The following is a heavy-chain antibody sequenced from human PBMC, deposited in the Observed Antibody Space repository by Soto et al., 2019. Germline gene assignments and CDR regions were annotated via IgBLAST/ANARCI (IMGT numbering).Heavy chain of an antibody. V-gene: IGHV1-69*13. CDR1: GGTFSSYA. Sequence: SVKVSCKASGGTFSSYAISWVRQAPGQGLEWMGGIIPIFGTANYAQEFQGRVTITADESTSTAYMELSSLRSEDTAVYYCARGAGYSGYVRYYYYYYGMDVWGQGTTVTVSS. CDR2: IIPIFGTA. D-gene: IGHD5-12*01. CDR3: ARGAGYSGYVRYYYYYYGMDV. J-gene: IGHJ6*02.